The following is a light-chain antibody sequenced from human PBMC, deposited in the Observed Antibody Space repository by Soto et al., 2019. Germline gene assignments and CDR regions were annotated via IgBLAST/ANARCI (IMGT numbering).Light chain of an antibody. CDR1: SSDVGGYNY. Sequence: QSALTQPASVSGSPGQSITISCTGTSSDVGGYNYVSWYQQHPGKAPKLMIYEVSNRPSGVSNRFSGSKSGNTASLTISGLQAEDEADYYCSSYTSSSTHGFGGGTKVTVL. J-gene: IGLJ3*02. CDR2: EVS. CDR3: SSYTSSSTHG. V-gene: IGLV2-14*01.